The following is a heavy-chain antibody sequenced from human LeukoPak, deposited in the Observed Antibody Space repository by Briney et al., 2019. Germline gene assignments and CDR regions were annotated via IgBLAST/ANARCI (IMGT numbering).Heavy chain of an antibody. D-gene: IGHD1-26*01. V-gene: IGHV4-59*01. CDR1: GGSISSYY. CDR3: ARARGSGSCFDY. J-gene: IGHJ4*02. CDR2: IYYSGST. Sequence: PSETLSLTCTVSGGSISSYYWSWIRQPPGKGLEWIGYIYYSGSTNYNPSLKSRVTISVDTSKNQFSLKLSSVTAADTAVYYCARARGSGSCFDYWGQGTLVTVSS.